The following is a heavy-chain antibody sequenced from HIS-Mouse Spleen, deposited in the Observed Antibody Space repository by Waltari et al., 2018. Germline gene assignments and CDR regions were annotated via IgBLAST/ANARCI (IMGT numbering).Heavy chain of an antibody. CDR2: INPNSGGT. Sequence: QVPLVQSGAEVKKPGASVTVSCKASGFPFTGYHMHWVRQAPGQGLEWMGWINPNSGGTNYAQKFQGRVTMTRDTSISTAYMELSRLRSDDTAVYYCARGLSGVAYYWGQGTLVTVSS. D-gene: IGHD3-3*01. V-gene: IGHV1-2*02. CDR1: GFPFTGYH. CDR3: ARGLSGVAYY. J-gene: IGHJ4*02.